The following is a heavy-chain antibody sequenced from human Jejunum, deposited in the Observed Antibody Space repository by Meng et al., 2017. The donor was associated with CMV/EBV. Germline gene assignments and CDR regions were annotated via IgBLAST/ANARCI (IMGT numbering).Heavy chain of an antibody. CDR1: GFTLSSSA. CDR2: IVAGGEST. D-gene: IGHD3-16*01. Sequence: GFTLSSSAMRWVRQARGQRPEWIGWIVAGGESTEYAQKFQKRVTITRDMSTSTVYMELISLTSEDTATYYCATVYDSYYHLSGLDVWGQGTTVTVSS. CDR3: ATVYDSYYHLSGLDV. V-gene: IGHV1-58*02. J-gene: IGHJ6*02.